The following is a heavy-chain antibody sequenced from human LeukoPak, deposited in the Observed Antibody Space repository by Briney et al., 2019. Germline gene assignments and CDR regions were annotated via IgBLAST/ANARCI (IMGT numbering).Heavy chain of an antibody. CDR1: GYTLTELS. CDR3: VRGDYYDSSGYYYDY. V-gene: IGHV1-24*01. Sequence: ASVKVSCKVSGYTLTELSMHWVRQAPGKGLEWMGGFDPEDGETIYAQKFQGRVTITADESTSTAYMELSSLRSEDTAVYYCVRGDYYDSSGYYYDYWGQGTLVTVSS. J-gene: IGHJ4*02. CDR2: FDPEDGET. D-gene: IGHD3-22*01.